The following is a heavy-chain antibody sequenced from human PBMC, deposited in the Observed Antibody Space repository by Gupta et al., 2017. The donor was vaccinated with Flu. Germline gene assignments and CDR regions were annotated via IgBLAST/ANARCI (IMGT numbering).Heavy chain of an antibody. CDR2: ISSSGSTI. CDR3: ARDLGVRDFWSGGN. D-gene: IGHD3-3*01. Sequence: SYEMNWVRQAPGKGLEWVSYISSSGSTIYYADSVKGRFTISRDNAKNSLYLQMNSLRAEDTAVYYCARDLGVRDFWSGGNWGQGTLVTVSS. J-gene: IGHJ4*02. V-gene: IGHV3-48*03. CDR1: SYE.